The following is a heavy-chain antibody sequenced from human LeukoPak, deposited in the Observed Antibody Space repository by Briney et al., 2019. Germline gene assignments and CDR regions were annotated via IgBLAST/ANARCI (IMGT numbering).Heavy chain of an antibody. CDR2: INAGNGNT. D-gene: IGHD3-22*01. CDR3: ARDGDYYDSSGYYYYLDY. CDR1: GYTFTSYA. Sequence: ASVKVSCKASGYTFTSYAMHWVRQAPGQRLEWMGWINAGNGNTKYSQKFQGRVTITRDTSASTAYMELSSLRSEDTAVYYCARDGDYYDSSGYYYYLDYWGQGTLVTVSS. J-gene: IGHJ4*02. V-gene: IGHV1-3*01.